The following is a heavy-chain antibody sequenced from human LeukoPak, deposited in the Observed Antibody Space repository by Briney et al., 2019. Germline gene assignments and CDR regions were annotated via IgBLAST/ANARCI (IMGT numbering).Heavy chain of an antibody. J-gene: IGHJ4*02. V-gene: IGHV4-59*12. Sequence: SETLSLTCTVSGGSISSYYWSWIRQPPGKGLEWIGYIYYSGSTNYNPSLKSRVTISVDTSKNQFSLKLSSVTAADTAVYYCAGALSAAAGTQYFDYWGQGTLVTVSS. CDR1: GGSISSYY. D-gene: IGHD6-13*01. CDR3: AGALSAAAGTQYFDY. CDR2: IYYSGST.